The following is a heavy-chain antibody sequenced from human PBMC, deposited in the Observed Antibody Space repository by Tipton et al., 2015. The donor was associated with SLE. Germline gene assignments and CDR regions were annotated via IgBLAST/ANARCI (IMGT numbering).Heavy chain of an antibody. CDR3: ARGGGATLTQLDY. D-gene: IGHD3-10*01. Sequence: GLVKPSQTLSLTCTVSGGSISSDNYFWSWIRQHPGKGLEWIGYIYYTGSTYYNPSLKSRVTISVDTSKNQFSLKLSSVSAADTAVDYCARGGGATLTQLDYWGQGTQVTVSS. CDR1: GGSISSDNYF. CDR2: IYYTGST. J-gene: IGHJ4*02. V-gene: IGHV4-31*03.